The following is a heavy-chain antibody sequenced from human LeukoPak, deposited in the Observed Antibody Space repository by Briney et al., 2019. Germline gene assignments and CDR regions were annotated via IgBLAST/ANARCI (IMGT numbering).Heavy chain of an antibody. V-gene: IGHV3-48*03. CDR2: ISSSGSTI. Sequence: GGSLRLSCAASGFTFSSYEMNWVRQAPGKGLEWVSYISSSGSTIYYADSVKGRFTISRDNAKNSLYLQMNSLRAEDTAVYYCARELHDDIAEAGSTEHWGQGTLVTVSS. CDR1: GFTFSSYE. CDR3: ARELHDDIAEAGSTEH. J-gene: IGHJ4*02. D-gene: IGHD6-19*01.